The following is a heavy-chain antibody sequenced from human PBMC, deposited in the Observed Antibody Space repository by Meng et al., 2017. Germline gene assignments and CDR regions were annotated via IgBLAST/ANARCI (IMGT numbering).Heavy chain of an antibody. CDR3: ATISPRDSSGLSIDY. CDR1: GYTFTSYA. D-gene: IGHD3-22*01. Sequence: QMWQYGSVFKKPGATVKVSFKASGYTFTSYAMNWVRQAPGQGLEWMGWINTNTGNPTYAQGFTGRFVFSLDTSVSTAYLQISSLKAEDTAVYYCATISPRDSSGLSIDYWGQGTLVTVSS. CDR2: INTNTGNP. V-gene: IGHV7-4-1*02. J-gene: IGHJ4*02.